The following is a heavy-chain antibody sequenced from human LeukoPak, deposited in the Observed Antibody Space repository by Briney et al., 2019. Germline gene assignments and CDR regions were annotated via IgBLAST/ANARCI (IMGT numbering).Heavy chain of an antibody. Sequence: GGSLRLSCAASGFIFSSHGMNWVRQAPGKGLEWVSAISDSGSATYYADSVKGRFTISRDNSKNTLHLQMNSLRAEDTAVYYCAALDHGHDYWGQGTLVTVSS. CDR1: GFIFSSHG. J-gene: IGHJ4*02. CDR3: AALDHGHDY. V-gene: IGHV3-23*01. CDR2: ISDSGSAT.